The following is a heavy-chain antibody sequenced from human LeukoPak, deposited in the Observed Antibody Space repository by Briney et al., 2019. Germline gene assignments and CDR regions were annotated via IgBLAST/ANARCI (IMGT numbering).Heavy chain of an antibody. J-gene: IGHJ4*02. D-gene: IGHD3-22*01. CDR1: GYTFTGYF. Sequence: ASVKDSCKASGYTFTGYFIHWVRQAPGQGLEWMGWINPNSGGTNYAQKFQGRVTMTRDTSISTAYMELSRLRSDDTAVYYCARDERYDSSGYPFDYWGQGTLVTVSS. CDR2: INPNSGGT. CDR3: ARDERYDSSGYPFDY. V-gene: IGHV1-2*02.